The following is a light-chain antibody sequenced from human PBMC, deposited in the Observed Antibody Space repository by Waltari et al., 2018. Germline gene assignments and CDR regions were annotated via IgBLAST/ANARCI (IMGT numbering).Light chain of an antibody. V-gene: IGKV3-20*01. CDR1: QSVSSNS. Sequence: DIVLTQSPTSLSLSPGERATLSCRAGQSVSSNSLAWYQQRPGQAPRLVIYGAVTRAAGIPARFSGGGSGTDFTLTISRLEPEDFVVYYCQHYADSLWTFGQGTKVEVK. CDR3: QHYADSLWT. CDR2: GAV. J-gene: IGKJ1*01.